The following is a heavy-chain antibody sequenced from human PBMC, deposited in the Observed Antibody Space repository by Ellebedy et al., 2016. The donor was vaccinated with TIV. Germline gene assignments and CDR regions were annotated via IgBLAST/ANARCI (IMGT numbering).Heavy chain of an antibody. CDR1: GFSISSHR. CDR2: IKSDGSST. CDR3: ARWDFDSVNAFDI. J-gene: IGHJ3*02. D-gene: IGHD3-9*01. V-gene: IGHV3-74*01. Sequence: PGGSLRLSCAASGFSISSHRMHWVRQAAGKGLVWVSRIKSDGSSTRYADSVRGRFTISRDNAENTLYLQMDSLGAEDTAVYYCARWDFDSVNAFDIWGQGTMVTVSS.